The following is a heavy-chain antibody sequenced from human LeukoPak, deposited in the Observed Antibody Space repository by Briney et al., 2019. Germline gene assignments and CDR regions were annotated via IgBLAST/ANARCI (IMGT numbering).Heavy chain of an antibody. J-gene: IGHJ4*02. V-gene: IGHV1-69*06. CDR2: IIPIFGTA. CDR1: GYTFTSYA. CDR3: ARVSAYYYDSSGYYPYHFDY. Sequence: ASVKVSCKASGYTFTSYAMNWVRQAPGQGLEWMGGIIPIFGTANYAQKFQGRVTITADKSTSTAYMELSSLRSEDTAVYYCARVSAYYYDSSGYYPYHFDYWGQGTLVTVSS. D-gene: IGHD3-22*01.